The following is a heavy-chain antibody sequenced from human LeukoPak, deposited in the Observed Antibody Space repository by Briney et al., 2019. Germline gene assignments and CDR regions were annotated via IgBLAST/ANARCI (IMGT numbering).Heavy chain of an antibody. D-gene: IGHD3-22*01. CDR2: ISSSSSYI. J-gene: IGHJ4*02. CDR1: GFTFSSYS. CDR3: ARGEYYDSSGYYSFDY. Sequence: PGGSLRLSCAASGFTFSSYSMNWVPQAPGKGLEWVSSISSSSSYIYYADSVKGRRFTISRDNAKNSLYLKMNNLRAEDTAVYYCARGEYYDSSGYYSFDYWGQGTLVTVSS. V-gene: IGHV3-21*01.